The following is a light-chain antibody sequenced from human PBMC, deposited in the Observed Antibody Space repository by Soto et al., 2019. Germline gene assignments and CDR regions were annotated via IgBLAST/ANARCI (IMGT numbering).Light chain of an antibody. Sequence: AIQMTQSPSSLSASVGDRVTITCRASQDIRNELGWYQQKPGKAPKLLMYAVSSLQSGVPSRFSGSASGTDFTLTISRLQPEDFATYYCLQDFNSPYTLGQGTKLEIK. J-gene: IGKJ2*01. CDR3: LQDFNSPYT. V-gene: IGKV1-6*01. CDR2: AVS. CDR1: QDIRNE.